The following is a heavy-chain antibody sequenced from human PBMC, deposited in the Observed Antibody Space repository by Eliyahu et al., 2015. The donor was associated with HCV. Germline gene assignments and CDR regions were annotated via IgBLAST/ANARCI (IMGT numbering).Heavy chain of an antibody. D-gene: IGHD6-19*01. CDR1: GGSISSYY. V-gene: IGHV4-59*01. CDR3: ASGGGGIAVAGTGGWFDP. CDR2: IHHRGSX. Sequence: QVQLQESGPGLVKPSETLSLTCTVSGGSISSYYWSWIRQPPGKGLEWIGYIHHRGSXNPNPSLKSRVTISLDTSKNQFSLKLSSVTAADTAVYYCASGGGGIAVAGTGGWFDPWGQGTLVTVSS. J-gene: IGHJ5*02.